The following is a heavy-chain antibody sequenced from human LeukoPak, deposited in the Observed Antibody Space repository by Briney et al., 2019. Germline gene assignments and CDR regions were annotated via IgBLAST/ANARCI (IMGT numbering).Heavy chain of an antibody. CDR3: AREDYGGNSGTDV. CDR2: IYSGGST. CDR1: GFTVSSNY. V-gene: IGHV3-53*01. J-gene: IGHJ6*04. Sequence: GGSLRLSCAASGFTVSSNYMSWVRQAPGKGLEWVSVIYSGGSTYYADSVKGRFTISRDNSKTTLYLQMNSLRAEDTAVYYCAREDYGGNSGTDVWGKGTTVTVSS. D-gene: IGHD4-23*01.